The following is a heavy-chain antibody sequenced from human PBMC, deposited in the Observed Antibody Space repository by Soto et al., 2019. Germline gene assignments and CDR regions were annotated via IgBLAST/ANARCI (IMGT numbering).Heavy chain of an antibody. CDR2: ISPNSGNT. J-gene: IGHJ4*02. Sequence: GASVKVSCKASGYTFTSYGISWVRQAPGQGLEWMGWISPNSGNTNYAQKRQGRVTMTTNTSISTAYMELSSLRSEDTAVYYCARFPRVWLVREGAFDYWGQGTLVTVSS. D-gene: IGHD6-19*01. CDR1: GYTFTSYG. CDR3: ARFPRVWLVREGAFDY. V-gene: IGHV1-18*01.